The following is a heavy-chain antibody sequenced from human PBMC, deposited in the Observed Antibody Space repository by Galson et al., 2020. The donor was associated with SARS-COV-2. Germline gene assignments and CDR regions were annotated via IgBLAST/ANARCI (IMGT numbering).Heavy chain of an antibody. CDR1: GFTFSSYW. J-gene: IGHJ4*02. CDR3: ARGDMGNDYFDY. V-gene: IGHV3-74*01. Sequence: ALHGESLKISCAASGFTFSSYWMHWVRQAPGKGLVWVSRIYSEGSSTSYPDSVKGRFTISGDNAKNTLYLQMNSLRAEDTAVYYCARGDMGNDYFDYWGQGTLVTVSS. CDR2: IYSEGSST. D-gene: IGHD7-27*01.